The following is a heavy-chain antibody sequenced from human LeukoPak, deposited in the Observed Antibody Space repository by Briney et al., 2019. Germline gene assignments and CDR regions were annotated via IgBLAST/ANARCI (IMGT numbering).Heavy chain of an antibody. J-gene: IGHJ4*02. CDR2: ISSSSSYI. V-gene: IGHV3-21*01. D-gene: IGHD3-22*01. Sequence: GGSLRLSCAASGFTFSSYSMNWVRQAPGKGLEWVSSISSSSSYIYYADSVKGRFTISRDNAKNSLYLQMNSLRAEDTAVYYCASPHYDSSGYPFDYWGQGTLVTVSS. CDR3: ASPHYDSSGYPFDY. CDR1: GFTFSSYS.